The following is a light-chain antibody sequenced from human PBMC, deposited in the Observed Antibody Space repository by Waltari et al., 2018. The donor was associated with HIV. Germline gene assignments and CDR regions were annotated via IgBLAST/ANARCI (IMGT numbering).Light chain of an antibody. J-gene: IGLJ3*02. CDR3: QSTDHDGTWV. CDR1: ALPQKY. CDR2: KDI. V-gene: IGLV3-25*03. Sequence: SYELTPTPSVSVSPGQTARISCSSGALPQKYSSWYGQKPGQAPVLIIYKDIERPSGIPERISGSRSGTGVTLTISDVQAEDEGDYYCQSTDHDGTWVFGGGTKLTVL.